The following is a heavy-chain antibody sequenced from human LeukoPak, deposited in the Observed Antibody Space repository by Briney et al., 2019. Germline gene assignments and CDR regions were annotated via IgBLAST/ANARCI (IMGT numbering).Heavy chain of an antibody. D-gene: IGHD6-19*01. CDR1: GGSISSYY. CDR3: ARATDSNGWLFDY. J-gene: IGHJ4*02. V-gene: IGHV4-59*01. CDR2: INYSGST. Sequence: SETLSLTCTVSGGSISSYYWSWIRQPPGKRLEWIGYINYSGSTNYNPSLKSRVTISVDTSKNQLSLKLTSVTAADTAVYYCARATDSNGWLFDYWGQGTLVTVSS.